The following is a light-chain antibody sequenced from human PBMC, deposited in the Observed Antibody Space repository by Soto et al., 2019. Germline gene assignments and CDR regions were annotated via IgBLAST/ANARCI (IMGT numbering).Light chain of an antibody. CDR2: EVT. CDR3: SSYTISNTLPFV. Sequence: QSVLTQPASVSRSPGQSITISCTGTRRDVGGYNYVSWYQQYPGKSTKLLIYEVTHRPSGVSNRFSGSKSGNTASLTISGLQAEDEADYYCSSYTISNTLPFVFGTGTKVTVL. CDR1: RRDVGGYNY. V-gene: IGLV2-14*01. J-gene: IGLJ1*01.